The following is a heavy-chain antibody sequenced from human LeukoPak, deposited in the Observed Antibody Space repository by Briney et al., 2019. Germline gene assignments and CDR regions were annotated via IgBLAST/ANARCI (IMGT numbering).Heavy chain of an antibody. Sequence: GSSVKVSCKASGGTFSSYAISWVRQAPGQGLEWMGGIIPIFGTANYAQKFQGRVTITADESTSTAYMELSSLRSEDTAVYYCASGDLGYCSSTSCLHWYFDLWGRGTLVTVSS. J-gene: IGHJ2*01. CDR1: GGTFSSYA. CDR3: ASGDLGYCSSTSCLHWYFDL. D-gene: IGHD2-2*01. CDR2: IIPIFGTA. V-gene: IGHV1-69*01.